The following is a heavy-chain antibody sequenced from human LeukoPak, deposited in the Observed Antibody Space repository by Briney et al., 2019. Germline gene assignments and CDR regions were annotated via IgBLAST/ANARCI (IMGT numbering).Heavy chain of an antibody. CDR3: LRDPSDSSARDY. V-gene: IGHV3-66*01. J-gene: IGHJ4*02. D-gene: IGHD3-22*01. Sequence: GGSLRLSCAVSGLTVSSNYMSWVRQAPGKGLEWVSLIYSGGSTYYADSVKGRFTISRDNSKNTLYLQMNSLRAEDTAVYYCLRDPSDSSARDYWGQGTLVTASS. CDR2: IYSGGST. CDR1: GLTVSSNY.